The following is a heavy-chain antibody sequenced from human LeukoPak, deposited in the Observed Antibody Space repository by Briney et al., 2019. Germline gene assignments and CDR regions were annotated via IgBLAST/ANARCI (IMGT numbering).Heavy chain of an antibody. D-gene: IGHD6-13*01. J-gene: IGHJ5*02. CDR3: ARATLIAAAGNWFDP. V-gene: IGHV4-61*02. CDR2: IYTSGST. Sequence: SETLSLTCTVSGGSISSGSYYWSWIRQPAGKGLEWIGRIYTSGSTNYNPSLKSRVTISVDTSKNQFSLKLSSVPAADTAVYYCARATLIAAAGNWFDPWGQGTLVTVSS. CDR1: GGSISSGSYY.